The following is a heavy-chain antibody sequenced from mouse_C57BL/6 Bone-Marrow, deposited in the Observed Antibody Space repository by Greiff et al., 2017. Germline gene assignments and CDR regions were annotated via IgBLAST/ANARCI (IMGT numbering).Heavy chain of an antibody. CDR2: IHPNSGST. D-gene: IGHD2-5*01. V-gene: IGHV1-64*01. CDR3: ARSSHYSNYVGAMDY. J-gene: IGHJ4*01. CDR1: GYTFTSYW. Sequence: VQLQQPGAELVKPGASVKLSCKASGYTFTSYWMHWVKQRPGQGLEWIGMIHPNSGSTNYNEKFKSKATLTVDKSSRTAYMQLSSLTSEDSAVYYCARSSHYSNYVGAMDYWGQGTSVTVSS.